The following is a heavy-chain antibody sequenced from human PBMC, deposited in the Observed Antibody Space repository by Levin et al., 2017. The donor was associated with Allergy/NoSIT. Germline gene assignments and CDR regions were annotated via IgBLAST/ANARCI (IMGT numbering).Heavy chain of an antibody. CDR2: IKEDGSEK. V-gene: IGHV3-7*01. CDR1: GFTFSIFS. D-gene: IGHD2-15*01. CDR3: AREGVLVAAPGF. J-gene: IGHJ4*02. Sequence: GESLKISCEASGFTFSIFSMTWVRQAPGRGLEWVANIKEDGSEKHYVDSVRGRFTISRDNAKNSLYLQMNSLRADDTAVYYCAREGVLVAAPGFWGQGILVTVSS.